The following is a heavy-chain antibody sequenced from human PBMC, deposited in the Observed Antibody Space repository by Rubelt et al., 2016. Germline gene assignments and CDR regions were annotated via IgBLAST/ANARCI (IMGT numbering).Heavy chain of an antibody. J-gene: IGHJ4*02. Sequence: QVQLVQSGAEVKKPGASVKVSCKASGYAFTSFVINWVRQATGQGLEWMGWMNPDRGNTGYAQQFQGRVTMTTDTSTSTAYMGLRSLRSDDTAVYYCARNGYYLDYWGQGTLVTVSS. CDR1: GYAFTSFV. D-gene: IGHD3-22*01. V-gene: IGHV1-8*01. CDR2: MNPDRGNT. CDR3: ARNGYYLDY.